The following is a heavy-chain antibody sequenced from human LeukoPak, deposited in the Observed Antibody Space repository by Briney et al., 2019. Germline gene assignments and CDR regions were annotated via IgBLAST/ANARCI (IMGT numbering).Heavy chain of an antibody. V-gene: IGHV3-21*01. CDR2: NTFSSSYI. Sequence: PGGSLRLSCAASGFTFSSYTMNWVRRAPGKGLEWVSSNTFSSSYIYYADSVKGRFTISRDDAKNSLYLQMNSLRAEDTAVYYCARDWDTSGWHQFGIDVWGQGTTVTVSS. J-gene: IGHJ6*02. CDR3: ARDWDTSGWHQFGIDV. CDR1: GFTFSSYT. D-gene: IGHD6-19*01.